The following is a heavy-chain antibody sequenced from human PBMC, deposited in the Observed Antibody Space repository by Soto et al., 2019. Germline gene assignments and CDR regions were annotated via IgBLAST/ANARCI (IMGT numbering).Heavy chain of an antibody. Sequence: QVQLVQSGAEVKKPGASVKVSCRSSGYTFTSYAFHWVRQAPGQRLEWMGWINAGNGDTKYSQKFQGRVTITRDTSANTSYMELSSLRSEDTAVYYCARDNSGHDYWGQGTLVTVSS. CDR2: INAGNGDT. V-gene: IGHV1-3*01. CDR3: ARDNSGHDY. D-gene: IGHD6-19*01. J-gene: IGHJ4*02. CDR1: GYTFTSYA.